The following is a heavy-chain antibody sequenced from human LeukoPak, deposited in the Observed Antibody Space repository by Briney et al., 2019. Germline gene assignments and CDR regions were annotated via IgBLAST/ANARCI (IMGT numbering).Heavy chain of an antibody. CDR1: GGSISGYY. V-gene: IGHV4-59*08. Sequence: SETLSLTCTVSGGSISGYYWSWIRQPPGKGLEWVGHIYYSENTNYNNPSLKSRVTISVDMSKNQFSLKQRSVTAADTAVYYCARWANCGGDCYWLQHWGQGTLVTVSS. D-gene: IGHD2-21*02. CDR2: IYYSENT. J-gene: IGHJ1*01. CDR3: ARWANCGGDCYWLQH.